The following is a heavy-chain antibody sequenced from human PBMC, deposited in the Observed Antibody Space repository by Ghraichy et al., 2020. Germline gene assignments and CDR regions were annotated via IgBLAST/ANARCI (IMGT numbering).Heavy chain of an antibody. CDR2: IWYDGSQK. CDR3: AKWSRLIYFYGMDV. Sequence: GESLRLSCVASGFTFSRYGMHWVRQAPGKGLEWVAAIWYDGSQKYHAESVEGRFTIARDNSKNTLYLQMNSLRAEDTAVYYCAKWSRLIYFYGMDVWGQGTAVTVSS. D-gene: IGHD3-3*01. V-gene: IGHV3-33*06. CDR1: GFTFSRYG. J-gene: IGHJ6*02.